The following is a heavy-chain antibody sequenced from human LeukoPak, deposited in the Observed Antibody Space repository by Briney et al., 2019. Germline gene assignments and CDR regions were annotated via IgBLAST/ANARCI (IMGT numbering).Heavy chain of an antibody. CDR2: ISAYNGNT. CDR3: ARVDSGYDYYYYYYMDV. V-gene: IGHV1-18*01. Sequence: ASVKVSCKASGYTFTSYGISWVRQAPGQGLEWMGWISAYNGNTNYAQKLQGRVTMTTDTSTSTAYMELRSLRSDDTAVYYCARVDSGYDYYYYYYMDVWGKGTTVTVSS. CDR1: GYTFTSYG. D-gene: IGHD5-12*01. J-gene: IGHJ6*03.